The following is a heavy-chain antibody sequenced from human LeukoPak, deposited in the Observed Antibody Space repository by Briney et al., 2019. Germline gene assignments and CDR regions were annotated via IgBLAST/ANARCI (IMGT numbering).Heavy chain of an antibody. CDR1: GYTFTGYY. V-gene: IGHV1-2*02. CDR2: INPNSGGT. D-gene: IGHD3-10*01. J-gene: IGHJ5*02. Sequence: PGASVKVSCKASGYTFTGYYMHWVRQAPGQGLEWMGWINPNSGGTNYAQKFQGRVTMTRDTSISTAYMELSRLRSDDTAVYYCARSGVTMVRRLNWFDPWGQGTLVTVSS. CDR3: ARSGVTMVRRLNWFDP.